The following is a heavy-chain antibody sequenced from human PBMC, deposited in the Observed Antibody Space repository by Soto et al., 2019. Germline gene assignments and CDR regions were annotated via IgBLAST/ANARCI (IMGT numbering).Heavy chain of an antibody. V-gene: IGHV3-72*01. D-gene: IGHD1-26*01. CDR2: IRNKANIYST. CDR3: VRVRWGATTRLFDY. CDR1: GFTFSDHY. J-gene: IGHJ4*02. Sequence: EVQLVESGGGLVQPGGSLRLSCAASGFTFSDHYMDWVRQAPGKGLEWVARIRNKANIYSTEYAASVKGRFSISRDDTKSALDLQMTSLKTEDTAVYYCVRVRWGATTRLFDYWGQGTLVTVSS.